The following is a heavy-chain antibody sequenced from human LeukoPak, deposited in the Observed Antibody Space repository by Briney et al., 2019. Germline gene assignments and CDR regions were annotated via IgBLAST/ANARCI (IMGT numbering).Heavy chain of an antibody. Sequence: GGSLRLSCAASGFTFSSYAMHWVRQAPGKGLEWVAVISYDGSNKYYADSVKGRFTISRDNAKNSLYLQMNSLRAEDTAVYYCASNGYYDILTGYYLADDAFDIWGQGTMVTVSS. CDR3: ASNGYYDILTGYYLADDAFDI. J-gene: IGHJ3*02. CDR1: GFTFSSYA. CDR2: ISYDGSNK. D-gene: IGHD3-9*01. V-gene: IGHV3-30-3*01.